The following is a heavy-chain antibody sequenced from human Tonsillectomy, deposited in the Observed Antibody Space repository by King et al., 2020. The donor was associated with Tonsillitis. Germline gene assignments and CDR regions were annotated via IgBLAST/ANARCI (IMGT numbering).Heavy chain of an antibody. D-gene: IGHD3-22*01. CDR1: GFTFDDYA. V-gene: IGHV3-9*01. J-gene: IGHJ4*02. CDR2: ISWNSGST. CDR3: AKDIGYDSSGRFDY. Sequence: VQLVESGGGLVQPGRSLRLSCAASGFTFDDYAMHWVRQAPGKGLEWVSGISWNSGSTGYADSVKGRFTISRENAKNSLYLQMNSLRAEDTAFYYCAKDIGYDSSGRFDYWGQGPLVTVSS.